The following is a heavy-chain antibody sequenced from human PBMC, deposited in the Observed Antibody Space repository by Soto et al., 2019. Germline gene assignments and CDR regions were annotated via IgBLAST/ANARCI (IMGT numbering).Heavy chain of an antibody. CDR2: IKSKTDGGTT. D-gene: IGHD4-17*01. CDR3: TTDPPDDYGLISKDAFDI. V-gene: IGHV3-15*07. J-gene: IGHJ3*02. Sequence: PGGSLRLSCAASGFTFSNAWMNWVRQAPGKGLEWVGRIKSKTDGGTTDYAAPVKGRFTISRDDSKNTLYLQMNSLKTEDTAVYYCTTDPPDDYGLISKDAFDIWGQGTMVTVSS. CDR1: GFTFSNAW.